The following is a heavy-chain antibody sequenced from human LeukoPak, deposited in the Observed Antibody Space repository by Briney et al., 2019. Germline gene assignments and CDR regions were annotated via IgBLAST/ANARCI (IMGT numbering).Heavy chain of an antibody. Sequence: SETLSLTCAVYGGSFSGYYWSWIRQPPGKGLEWIGEINHSGSTYYNPSLKSRVTISVDTSKNQFSLKLSSVTAADTAVYYCARGQQLTRAPLDYWGQGTLVTVSS. CDR1: GGSFSGYY. CDR2: INHSGST. J-gene: IGHJ4*02. V-gene: IGHV4-34*01. CDR3: ARGQQLTRAPLDY. D-gene: IGHD6-13*01.